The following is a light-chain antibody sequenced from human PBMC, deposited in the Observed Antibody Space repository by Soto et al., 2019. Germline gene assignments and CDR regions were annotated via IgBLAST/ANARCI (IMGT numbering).Light chain of an antibody. J-gene: IGLJ3*02. Sequence: QAVVTQSPSASASLGASVKLTCTLSSGHSSNAIAWHQQQPEKGPRYLMKLTSDGSHSKGDGIPDRFSGSSSGAERYLIISSLQSDDEADYYCQTWGTGIHWVFGGGTKLTAL. CDR2: LTSDGSH. CDR1: SGHSSNA. V-gene: IGLV4-69*01. CDR3: QTWGTGIHWV.